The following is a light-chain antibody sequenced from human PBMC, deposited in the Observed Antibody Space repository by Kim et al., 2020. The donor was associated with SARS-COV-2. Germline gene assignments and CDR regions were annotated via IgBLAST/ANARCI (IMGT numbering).Light chain of an antibody. CDR2: SNS. J-gene: IGLJ1*01. V-gene: IGLV3-19*01. Sequence: LVQTVRITCQGDSLRTYYANWYQQKPGQAPVRVVYSNSNRAAGIPVRFSGSSSGNTASLTITGARTEDEAVYYCHSRYSSRRNNYLFGPGTKVTVL. CDR1: SLRTYY. CDR3: HSRYSSRRNNYL.